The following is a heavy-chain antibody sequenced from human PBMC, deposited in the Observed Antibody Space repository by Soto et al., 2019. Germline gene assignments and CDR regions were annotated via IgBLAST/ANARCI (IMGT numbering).Heavy chain of an antibody. V-gene: IGHV3-23*01. J-gene: IGHJ4*02. CDR2: IGGSGRNT. CDR3: AKDGLSDSPSAIDY. CDR1: GFMFSRSG. Sequence: PGGSLRLSCAASGFMFSRSGMTWVRQAPGMRLESVAGIGGSGRNTYYSDSVKGRFTISRDNSKNTLFLQMNSLRDDDTAIYDCAKDGLSDSPSAIDYWGQGTRFTVSS. D-gene: IGHD6-13*01.